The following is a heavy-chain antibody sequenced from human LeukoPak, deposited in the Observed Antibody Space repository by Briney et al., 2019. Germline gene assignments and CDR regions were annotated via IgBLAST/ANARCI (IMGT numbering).Heavy chain of an antibody. CDR3: ARGRVSAFDY. CDR1: GDSVSSNGVA. Sequence: SQTLSLTCAISGDSVSSNGVAWNWIRQSPPRGLEWLGRTYYMSKWYNDYAVSVKSRITINPDTSKNQFSLQLNSVTPEDTAVYYCARGRVSAFDYWGQGTLVTVSS. J-gene: IGHJ4*02. V-gene: IGHV6-1*01. CDR2: TYYMSKWYN.